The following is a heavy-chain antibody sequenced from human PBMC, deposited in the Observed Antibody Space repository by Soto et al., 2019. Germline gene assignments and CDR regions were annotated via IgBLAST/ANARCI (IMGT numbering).Heavy chain of an antibody. V-gene: IGHV4-4*07. CDR2: IYTSGST. J-gene: IGHJ5*02. CDR3: ARTQWLTSYHWFDP. Sequence: SETLSLTCTVSGGSISSYYWSWIRQPAGKGLEWIGRIYTSGSTNYNPSLKSRVTMSVDTSKNQFSLKLSSVTAADTAVYYCARTQWLTSYHWFDPWGQGTLVTVSS. D-gene: IGHD3-22*01. CDR1: GGSISSYY.